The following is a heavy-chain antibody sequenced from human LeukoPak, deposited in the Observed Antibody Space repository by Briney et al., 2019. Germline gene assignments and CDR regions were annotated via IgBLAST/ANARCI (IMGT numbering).Heavy chain of an antibody. CDR1: GFTFSTYW. CDR3: ARGRVVGAAYYFDY. D-gene: IGHD1-26*01. Sequence: PGGSLRLSCAASGFTFSTYWMHWVRQAPGKGLVWVSRINSDGSSTSYADSVKGRFTISRDNAKNTLYLQMNSLRAEDTAVYYCARGRVVGAAYYFDYWGQGTLVTVSS. V-gene: IGHV3-74*01. J-gene: IGHJ4*02. CDR2: INSDGSST.